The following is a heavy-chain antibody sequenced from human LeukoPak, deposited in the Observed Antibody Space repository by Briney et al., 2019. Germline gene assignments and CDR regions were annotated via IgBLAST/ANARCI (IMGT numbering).Heavy chain of an antibody. CDR2: ISGYNGNT. V-gene: IGHV1-18*01. J-gene: IGHJ4*02. CDR1: GYTFTSYG. CDR3: ARVGATTPAPPDY. Sequence: GASVKVSCQASGYTFTSYGISWVRQAPGQGLEWMGWISGYNGNTKYAQKLQGRVTMTTGTSTSTANMELRSLRSDDTAVYYCARVGATTPAPPDYWGQGTLVTVSS. D-gene: IGHD1-26*01.